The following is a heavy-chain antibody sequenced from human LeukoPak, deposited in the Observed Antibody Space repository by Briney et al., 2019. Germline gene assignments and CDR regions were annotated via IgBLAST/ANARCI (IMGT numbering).Heavy chain of an antibody. CDR3: ARVGQIYDYVWGSYSWFDP. Sequence: SETLSLTCAVYGGSFSGYYWSWIRQPPGKGLEWIGEINHSGSTNYNPSLKSRVTISVDTSKNQFSLKLSSVTAADTAVYYCARVGQIYDYVWGSYSWFDPWGQGTLVTVSS. CDR2: INHSGST. J-gene: IGHJ5*02. V-gene: IGHV4-34*01. CDR1: GGSFSGYY. D-gene: IGHD3-16*01.